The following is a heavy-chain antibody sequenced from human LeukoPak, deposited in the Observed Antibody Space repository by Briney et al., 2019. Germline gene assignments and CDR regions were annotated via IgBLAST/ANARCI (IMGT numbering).Heavy chain of an antibody. CDR1: GYTCTSYG. J-gene: IGHJ6*02. CDR3: ARDVGRITIFGVAYYYYGMDV. Sequence: VASVKVSCKASGYTCTSYGISWVRQAPGQVLEWVGWISAYNGNTNYAQKLQGRVTMTTDTSTSTAYMELRSLRSDDTAVYYCARDVGRITIFGVAYYYYGMDVWGQGTTVTVSS. V-gene: IGHV1-18*01. D-gene: IGHD3-3*01. CDR2: ISAYNGNT.